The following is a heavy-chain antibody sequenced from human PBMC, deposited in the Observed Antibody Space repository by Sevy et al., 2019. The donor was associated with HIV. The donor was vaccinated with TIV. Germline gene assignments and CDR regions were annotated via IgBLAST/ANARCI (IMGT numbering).Heavy chain of an antibody. D-gene: IGHD3-10*01. V-gene: IGHV3-7*01. CDR2: INQVGTEK. Sequence: GGFLRLSCAASGFSFTSYWMSWVRQTPEKGLEWVANINQVGTEKNYVDSVKDRFTISRDNAKNSLYLQMNSLRAEDTAVCYCANKGGSGPNDAFDTWGQGTMVTVSS. J-gene: IGHJ3*02. CDR1: GFSFTSYW. CDR3: ANKGGSGPNDAFDT.